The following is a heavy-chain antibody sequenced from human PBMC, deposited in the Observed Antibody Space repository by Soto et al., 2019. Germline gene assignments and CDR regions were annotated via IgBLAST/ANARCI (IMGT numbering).Heavy chain of an antibody. CDR1: GYTFTGYY. Sequence: ASVKVSCKASGYTFTGYYMHWVRQAPGQGLEWMGWINPNSGGTNYAQKFQGWVTMPRDTSISTAYMELSRLRSDDTAVYCWARFAWWGHAFDIWGQGTMVTVSS. CDR2: INPNSGGT. V-gene: IGHV1-2*04. D-gene: IGHD3-9*01. J-gene: IGHJ3*02. CDR3: ARFAWWGHAFDI.